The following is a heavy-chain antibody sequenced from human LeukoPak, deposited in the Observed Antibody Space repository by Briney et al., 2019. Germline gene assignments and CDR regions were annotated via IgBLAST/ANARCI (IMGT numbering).Heavy chain of an antibody. CDR2: IIPIFGTA. CDR1: GGTFSSYA. CDR3: ARVWQWLSYPPPHYYYMDV. Sequence: SVKVSCKASGGTFSSYAISWVRQAPGQGLEWMGGIIPIFGTANYAQKFQGRVTITTDESTSTAYMELSSLRSEDTAMYYCARVWQWLSYPPPHYYYMDVWGKGTTVTVSS. V-gene: IGHV1-69*05. D-gene: IGHD6-19*01. J-gene: IGHJ6*03.